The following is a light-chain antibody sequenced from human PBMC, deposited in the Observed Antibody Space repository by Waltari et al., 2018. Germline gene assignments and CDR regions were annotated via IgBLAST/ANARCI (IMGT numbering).Light chain of an antibody. CDR3: CSYAGKYTSV. CDR2: NVD. Sequence: QSALTQPRSVSGSPGHSVTFSCTGTASDVGGYKYVSWYQQHPGKVPKLILYNVDPRPPGVPGRFSGSKSGTTASLTISGLQAEDEADYYCCSYAGKYTSVFGGGTKLTVL. V-gene: IGLV2-11*01. CDR1: ASDVGGYKY. J-gene: IGLJ2*01.